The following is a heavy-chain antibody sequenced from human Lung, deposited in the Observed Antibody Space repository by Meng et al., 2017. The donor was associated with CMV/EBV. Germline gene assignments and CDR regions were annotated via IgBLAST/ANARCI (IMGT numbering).Heavy chain of an antibody. CDR3: ARDSGGLYGSGSYYYYGLDV. D-gene: IGHD3-10*01. CDR1: GFTFSNYG. V-gene: IGHV3-21*01. Sequence: GESLKISCAASGFTFSNYGMNWVRQAPGKGLERLSSISSSSFKDYADSVKGRFTISRDNAKNSLYLQMNNLRAEDTAVYYCARDSGGLYGSGSYYYYGLDVWGQGTTVTVSS. CDR2: ISSSSFK. J-gene: IGHJ6*02.